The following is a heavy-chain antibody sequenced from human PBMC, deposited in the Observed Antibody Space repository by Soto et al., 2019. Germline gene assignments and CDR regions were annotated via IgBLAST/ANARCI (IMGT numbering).Heavy chain of an antibody. J-gene: IGHJ4*02. D-gene: IGHD5-12*01. CDR3: ARARGMVVATRASYYFDY. V-gene: IGHV3-48*02. CDR2: FSSGSGTI. Sequence: GGSLRLSCEASGFTFSSYSMNWVRQAPGKGLEWVSYFSSGSGTIYYADSVKGRFTISRDNAKNSLYLQMSSLRDEDTAVYYCARARGMVVATRASYYFDYWGQGTLVTVSS. CDR1: GFTFSSYS.